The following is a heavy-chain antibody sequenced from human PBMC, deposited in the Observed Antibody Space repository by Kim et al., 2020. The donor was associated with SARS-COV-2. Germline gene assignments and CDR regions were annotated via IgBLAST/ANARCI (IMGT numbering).Heavy chain of an antibody. CDR3: AQSNTGTYYYDSSGYYYDDY. V-gene: IGHV2-5*02. D-gene: IGHD3-22*01. CDR2: IYWDDDK. Sequence: SGPTLVNPTQTLTLTCTFSGFSLSTSGVGVGWIRQPPGKALEWLALIYWDDDKRYSPSLKSRLTITKDTSKNQVVLTMTNMDPVDTATYYCAQSNTGTYYYDSSGYYYDDYWGQGTLVTVSS. J-gene: IGHJ4*02. CDR1: GFSLSTSGVG.